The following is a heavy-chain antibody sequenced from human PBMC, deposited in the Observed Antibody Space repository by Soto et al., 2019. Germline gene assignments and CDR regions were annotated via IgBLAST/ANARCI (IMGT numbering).Heavy chain of an antibody. CDR1: GGSFSGYY. Sequence: QVQLQQWGAGLLKPSETLSLTCAVYGGSFSGYYWSWIRQPPGKGLEWIGEINHSETTNYNPSLKSRVTISVDTSKNQFSLKLSSVTAADTAGYYCARDSRRVLRYFDWSLRGLDYWGQGTLVTVSS. CDR3: ARDSRRVLRYFDWSLRGLDY. J-gene: IGHJ4*02. V-gene: IGHV4-34*01. D-gene: IGHD3-9*01. CDR2: INHSETT.